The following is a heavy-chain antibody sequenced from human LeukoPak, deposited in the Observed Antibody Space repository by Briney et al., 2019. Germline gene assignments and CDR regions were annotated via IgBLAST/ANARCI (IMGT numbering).Heavy chain of an antibody. V-gene: IGHV3-49*04. CDR3: TRGPGITGTLVDY. J-gene: IGHJ4*02. CDR1: GFTFSSYS. CDR2: IRSKAYGGTT. D-gene: IGHD1-20*01. Sequence: PGGSLRLSCAASGFTFSSYSMSLVRQAPGKGLEWVGFIRSKAYGGTTEYAASVKGRFTISRDDSKSIAYLQMNSLKTEDTAVYYCTRGPGITGTLVDYWGQGTLVTVSS.